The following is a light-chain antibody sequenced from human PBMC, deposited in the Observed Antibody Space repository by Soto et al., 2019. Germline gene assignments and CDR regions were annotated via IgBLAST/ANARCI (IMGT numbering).Light chain of an antibody. Sequence: DIVLTPSPATLSLSPGERATLSCRASQTVSSSYLAWYQQKPGQAPRLRIYGASSRATGTPDRFSGSGSGTDFTLTISRLEPEDFAVYYCQQYGSSPLTFGGGTKVDI. V-gene: IGKV3-20*01. CDR2: GAS. CDR1: QTVSSSY. J-gene: IGKJ4*01. CDR3: QQYGSSPLT.